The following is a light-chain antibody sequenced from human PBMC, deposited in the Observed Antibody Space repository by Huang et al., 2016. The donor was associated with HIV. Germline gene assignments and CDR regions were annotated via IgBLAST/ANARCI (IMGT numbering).Light chain of an antibody. CDR1: QNLLYNSNNKDY. Sequence: DIVMIQSPDSLTVFLGERATIHCKSSQNLLYNSNNKDYLNWYQQKPGQPPKLLIYWAAARESGVPDRFSGSGSGTNFTLNINSLQAEDVAIYYCQQYYSSLWTFGQGTKVEIK. V-gene: IGKV4-1*01. J-gene: IGKJ1*01. CDR3: QQYYSSLWT. CDR2: WAA.